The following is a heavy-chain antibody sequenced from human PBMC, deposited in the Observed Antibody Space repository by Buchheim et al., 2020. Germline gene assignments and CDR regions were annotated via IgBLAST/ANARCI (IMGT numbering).Heavy chain of an antibody. V-gene: IGHV3-33*01. CDR3: ATVPRYCTTTSCPRDAMDV. Sequence: QVHLVESGGGVVQPGRSLRLSCAASGFTFNTYAMHWVRQAPGKGLEWVALIWYDGSNKYYADSVKGRFTISRENSRDTLFLQMNSLRVEDTAVYYCATVPRYCTTTSCPRDAMDVWGQGTT. CDR2: IWYDGSNK. CDR1: GFTFNTYA. D-gene: IGHD2-2*01. J-gene: IGHJ6*02.